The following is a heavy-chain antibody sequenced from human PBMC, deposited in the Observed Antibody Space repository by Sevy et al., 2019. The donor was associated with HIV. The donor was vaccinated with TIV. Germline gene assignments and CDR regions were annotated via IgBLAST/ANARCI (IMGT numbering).Heavy chain of an antibody. Sequence: GGSLRLSCAASGFDVSHNYMSWVRQAPGKGLQWVAVFYSGGSTYYTDSVRGRFLISRDNSMNTLHLQMNSPRVEDTAVYYCTRTSGNYYNPYYYGMDVWGQGTTVTVSS. V-gene: IGHV3-66*01. J-gene: IGHJ6*02. CDR2: FYSGGST. CDR3: TRTSGNYYNPYYYGMDV. D-gene: IGHD3-10*01. CDR1: GFDVSHNY.